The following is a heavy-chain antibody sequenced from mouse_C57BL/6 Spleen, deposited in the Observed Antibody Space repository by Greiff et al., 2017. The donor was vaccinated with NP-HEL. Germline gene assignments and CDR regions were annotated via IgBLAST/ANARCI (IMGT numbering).Heavy chain of an antibody. Sequence: EVQLQQSGPGLVKPSQSLSLTCSVTGYSITSGYYWNWIRQFPGNKLEWMGYISYDGSNNYNPSLKNRISITRDTSKNQFFLKLNSVTTEDTATYYCARELQLRSFAYWGQGTLVTVSA. D-gene: IGHD3-2*02. CDR2: ISYDGSN. J-gene: IGHJ3*01. CDR3: ARELQLRSFAY. CDR1: GYSITSGYY. V-gene: IGHV3-6*01.